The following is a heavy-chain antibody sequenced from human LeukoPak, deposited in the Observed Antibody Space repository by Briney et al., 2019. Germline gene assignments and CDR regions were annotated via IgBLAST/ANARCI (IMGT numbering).Heavy chain of an antibody. CDR3: VKDLGSSIGNPTFDH. D-gene: IGHD2-2*01. J-gene: IGHJ4*02. V-gene: IGHV3-9*01. CDR1: RFTFDDFG. Sequence: GGSLRLSCTACRFTFDDFGMHWVRQGPGKGLEWISGISWNSGTIGYADSVKGRFTISRDNAKNSLYLQMESLRAEDTALYYCVKDLGSSIGNPTFDHWGQGTLVTVSS. CDR2: ISWNSGTI.